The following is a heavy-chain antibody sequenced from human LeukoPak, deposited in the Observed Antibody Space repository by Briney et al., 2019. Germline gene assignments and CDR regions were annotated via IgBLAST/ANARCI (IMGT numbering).Heavy chain of an antibody. CDR1: GDSVSSNSAA. D-gene: IGHD4-11*01. CDR3: ARGGRHDYSKGSSWYNYYYYMDV. Sequence: SQTLSLTCAISGDSVSSNSAAWNWIRQSPSRGLEWLGRTYYRSKWYNDYAVSVKSRITINPDTSKNQFSLQLNSVTPEDTAVYYCARGGRHDYSKGSSWYNYYYYMDVWGKGTTVTVSS. V-gene: IGHV6-1*01. CDR2: TYYRSKWYN. J-gene: IGHJ6*03.